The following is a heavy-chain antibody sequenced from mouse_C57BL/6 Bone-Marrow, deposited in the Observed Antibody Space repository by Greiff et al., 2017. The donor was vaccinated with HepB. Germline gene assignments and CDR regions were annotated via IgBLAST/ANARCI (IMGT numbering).Heavy chain of an antibody. J-gene: IGHJ3*01. D-gene: IGHD1-1*01. V-gene: IGHV14-4*01. CDR2: IDPENGDT. Sequence: EVQLQQSGAELVRPGASVKLSCTASGFNIKDDYMHWVKQRPEQGLEWIGWIDPENGDTEYASKFQGKATITADTSSNTAYLQLSSLTAEDTAVYYCTTSITTVVATRFAYWGQGTLVTVSA. CDR3: TTSITTVVATRFAY. CDR1: GFNIKDDY.